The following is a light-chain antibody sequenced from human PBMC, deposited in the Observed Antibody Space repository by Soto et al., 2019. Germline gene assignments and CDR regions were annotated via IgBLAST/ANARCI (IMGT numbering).Light chain of an antibody. J-gene: IGLJ1*01. V-gene: IGLV1-51*01. CDR1: ISNIGNNY. CDR2: DNN. Sequence: QSALTQPPSVSAAPGQKVTISCSGSISNIGNNYVSWYQQLPGTAPKLLIYDNNKRPSGIPDRFSASKSGSSATLGITGLQTGDEADCYCGTWDSSLSYVFGTGTKLAVL. CDR3: GTWDSSLSYV.